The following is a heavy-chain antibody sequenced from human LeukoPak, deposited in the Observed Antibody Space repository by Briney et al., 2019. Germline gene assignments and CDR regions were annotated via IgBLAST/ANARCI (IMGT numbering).Heavy chain of an antibody. CDR3: ARIYGDYDY. CDR2: INHSGST. D-gene: IGHD4-17*01. CDR1: GGSFSSYY. V-gene: IGHV4-34*01. J-gene: IGHJ4*02. Sequence: PSETLSLTCAVYGGSFSSYYWSWIRQPPGKGLEWIGEINHSGSTNYNPSLKSRVTISVDTSKNQFSLKLSSVTAADTAVYYCARIYGDYDYWGQGTLVTVSS.